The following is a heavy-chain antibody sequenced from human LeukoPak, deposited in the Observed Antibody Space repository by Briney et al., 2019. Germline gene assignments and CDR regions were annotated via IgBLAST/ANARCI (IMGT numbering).Heavy chain of an antibody. CDR1: GFTLSNIA. J-gene: IGHJ4*02. CDR2: ISGTGGNT. CDR3: AKDFEFKWQQPSDH. D-gene: IGHD1/OR15-1a*01. V-gene: IGHV3-23*01. Sequence: GGSLRLSCAASGFTLSNIALTWVRQAPGRGLEWVSGISGTGGNTYYADSVKGRFTISRDNSKNMLYLQMNTLTAEDTAIYFCAKDFEFKWQQPSDHWGQGTPVTVSS.